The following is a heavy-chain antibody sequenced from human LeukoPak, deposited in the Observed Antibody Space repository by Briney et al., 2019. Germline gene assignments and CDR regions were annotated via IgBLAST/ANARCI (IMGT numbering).Heavy chain of an antibody. Sequence: GGSLRLSCAASGFIFSSYSMNWVRQAPGKGLEWDSSISSGSSYIYYADSVKGRFTISRDNAKNSLYLQMNSLSAEDTAVYYCAYTSGYAFSSYYYYYMDVWGTGTTVTVSS. V-gene: IGHV3-21*01. J-gene: IGHJ6*03. CDR2: ISSGSSYI. CDR3: AYTSGYAFSSYYYYYMDV. D-gene: IGHD5-12*01. CDR1: GFIFSSYS.